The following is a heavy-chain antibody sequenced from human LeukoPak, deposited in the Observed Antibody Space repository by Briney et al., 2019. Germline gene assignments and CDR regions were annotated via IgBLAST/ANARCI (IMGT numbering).Heavy chain of an antibody. CDR3: AKHSHDGSAPYYEVQLDY. D-gene: IGHD3-22*01. V-gene: IGHV3-23*01. CDR1: GFTFSSYA. CDR2: ISRSGVAT. Sequence: GGSLRLSCAASGFTFSSYAMSWVRQAPGKGLEWVSTISRSGVATYYANSVKGRFTISRDNSKNTVYVQMNSLRAEDTAIYYCAKHSHDGSAPYYEVQLDYWGQGTLVTVSS. J-gene: IGHJ4*02.